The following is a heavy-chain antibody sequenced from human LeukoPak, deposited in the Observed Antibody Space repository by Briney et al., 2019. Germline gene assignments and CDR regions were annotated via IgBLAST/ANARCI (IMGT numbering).Heavy chain of an antibody. CDR1: GFTVSRFQ. D-gene: IGHD4-11*01. CDR3: ARWGHSDYSSFPAKFDY. CDR2: MGGADSQI. J-gene: IGHJ4*02. Sequence: QTGGSLRLSCAASGFTVSRFQVTWVRQAPGKGLEWVSYMGGADSQIFYADSVKGRFTISRDNAKNSLYLQMSSPRAEDTAIYYCARWGHSDYSSFPAKFDYWGQGTLVTVSS. V-gene: IGHV3-48*03.